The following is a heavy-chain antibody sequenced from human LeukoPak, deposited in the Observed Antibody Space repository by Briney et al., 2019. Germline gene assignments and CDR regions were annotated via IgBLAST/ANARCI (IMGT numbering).Heavy chain of an antibody. CDR3: ARENVDYGSGSIDY. CDR1: SGSISSSNW. V-gene: IGHV4-4*02. D-gene: IGHD3-10*01. J-gene: IGHJ4*02. Sequence: PSETLSLTCAVSSGSISSSNWWSWVRQPPGKGLEWIGEIYHSGSTNYNPSLKSRVTMSVDKSKNQFSLKLSSVTAADTAVYYCARENVDYGSGSIDYWGQGTLVTVSS. CDR2: IYHSGST.